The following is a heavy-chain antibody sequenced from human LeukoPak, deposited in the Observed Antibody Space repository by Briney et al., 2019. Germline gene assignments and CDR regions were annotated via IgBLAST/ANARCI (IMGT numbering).Heavy chain of an antibody. CDR2: ISSSSTI. Sequence: GGSLRLSCAASGFTFSSYSMNWVRQAPGKGLEWVSYISSSSTIYYADSVKGRFTISRDNAKNSLYLQMNSLRAEDTAVYYCARDTVYYDSSGYYLDYWGQGTLVTVSS. V-gene: IGHV3-48*04. CDR1: GFTFSSYS. J-gene: IGHJ4*02. CDR3: ARDTVYYDSSGYYLDY. D-gene: IGHD3-22*01.